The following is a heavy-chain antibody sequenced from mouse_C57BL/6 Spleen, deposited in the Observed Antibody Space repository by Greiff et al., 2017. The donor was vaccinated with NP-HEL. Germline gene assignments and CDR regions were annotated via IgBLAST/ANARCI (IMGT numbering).Heavy chain of an antibody. V-gene: IGHV1-74*01. J-gene: IGHJ4*01. D-gene: IGHD1-1*01. CDR3: AIKGYYGSSYYAMDY. CDR1: GYTFTSYW. CDR2: IHPSDSDT. Sequence: QVQLQQPGAELVKPGASVKVSCKASGYTFTSYWMHWVKQRPGQGLEWIGRIHPSDSDTNYNQKFKGKATLTVDISSSTAYMQLSSLTSEDSAVYYCAIKGYYGSSYYAMDYWGQGTSVTVSS.